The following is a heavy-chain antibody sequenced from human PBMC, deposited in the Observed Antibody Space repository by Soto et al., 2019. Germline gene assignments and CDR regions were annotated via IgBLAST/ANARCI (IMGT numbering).Heavy chain of an antibody. V-gene: IGHV1-46*01. CDR2: INPSGGST. CDR1: GYTFTSYY. D-gene: IGHD5-18*01. CDR3: ARDPFTPTRSGYRPLNWFDP. J-gene: IGHJ5*02. Sequence: ASVKVSCKASGYTFTSYYMHWVRQAPGQGLEWMGIINPSGGSTSYAQKFQGRVTMTRDMSTSTVYMELSSLRSEDTAVYYCARDPFTPTRSGYRPLNWFDPWGQSTMVTVSS.